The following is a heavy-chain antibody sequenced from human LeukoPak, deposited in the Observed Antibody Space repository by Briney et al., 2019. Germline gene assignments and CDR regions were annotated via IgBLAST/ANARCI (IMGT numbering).Heavy chain of an antibody. Sequence: GGSLRLSCAASGFTVSSNYMSWVRQAPGKGLEWVSVIYSGGSTYYADSVKGRFTISRDNSKNTLYLQMNSLRAEDTAVYYCASDSDYVWGSYLHKDYWGQRTLVTVSS. J-gene: IGHJ4*02. CDR2: IYSGGST. V-gene: IGHV3-66*02. D-gene: IGHD3-16*02. CDR1: GFTVSSNY. CDR3: ASDSDYVWGSYLHKDY.